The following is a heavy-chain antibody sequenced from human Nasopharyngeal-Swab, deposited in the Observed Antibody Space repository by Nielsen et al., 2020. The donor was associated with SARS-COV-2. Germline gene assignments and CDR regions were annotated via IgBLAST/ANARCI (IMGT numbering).Heavy chain of an antibody. CDR1: GGSISSSSYY. Sequence: SETLSLTCTVSGGSISSSSYYWVWIRQPPGKGLEWIGSTYYSGSTYYNPSLKSRVTISVDTSKNQFSLKLSSVTAADTAVYYCARPYYDSSGYDAWFDPWGQGTLVTVSS. D-gene: IGHD3-22*01. CDR3: ARPYYDSSGYDAWFDP. J-gene: IGHJ5*02. CDR2: TYYSGST. V-gene: IGHV4-39*01.